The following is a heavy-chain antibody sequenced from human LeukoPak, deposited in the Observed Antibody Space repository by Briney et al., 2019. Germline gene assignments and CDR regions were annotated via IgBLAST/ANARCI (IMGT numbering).Heavy chain of an antibody. V-gene: IGHV4-59*12. D-gene: IGHD3-3*01. CDR1: DGSISSYY. Sequence: SETLSLTCTVSDGSISSYYWSWIRQPPGKGLEWIGYIYYSGSTNYNPSLKSRVTISVDTSKNQFSLKLSSVTAADTAVYYCASQYDFWRFDLWGRGTLVTVSS. CDR3: ASQYDFWRFDL. J-gene: IGHJ2*01. CDR2: IYYSGST.